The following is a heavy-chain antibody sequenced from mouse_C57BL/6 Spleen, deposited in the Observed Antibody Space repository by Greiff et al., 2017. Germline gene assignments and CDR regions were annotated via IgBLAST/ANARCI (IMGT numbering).Heavy chain of an antibody. Sequence: EVMLVESGGGLVKPGGSLKLSCAASGFTFSDNGMHWVRPAPEKGLEWVASISSGSSTISYADTVKGRFTISRDNAKNTLFLQMTSLRSEDTAMYYCARNYYGNYNYAMDYWGQGTSVTVAS. D-gene: IGHD2-1*01. CDR2: ISSGSSTI. V-gene: IGHV5-17*01. CDR1: GFTFSDNG. J-gene: IGHJ4*01. CDR3: ARNYYGNYNYAMDY.